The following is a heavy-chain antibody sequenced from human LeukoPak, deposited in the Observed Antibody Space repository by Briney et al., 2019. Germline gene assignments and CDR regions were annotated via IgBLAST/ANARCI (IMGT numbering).Heavy chain of an antibody. CDR1: GYTFTSYG. CDR3: ARDRVDTAMVPDY. V-gene: IGHV1-18*04. J-gene: IGHJ4*02. D-gene: IGHD5-18*01. Sequence: EASVKVSCKASGYTFTSYGISWVRQAPGQGLEWMGWISAYNGNTNYAQKLQGRVTSTSTAYMELRSLRSDDTAVYYCARDRVDTAMVPDYWGQGTLVTVSS. CDR2: ISAYNGNT.